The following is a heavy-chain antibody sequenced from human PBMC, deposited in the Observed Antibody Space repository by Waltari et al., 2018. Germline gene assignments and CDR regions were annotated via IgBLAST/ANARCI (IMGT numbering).Heavy chain of an antibody. J-gene: IGHJ3*02. CDR2: ISGSRTIM. V-gene: IGHV3-11*04. CDR1: GFSLGDFF. CDR3: ARDFRNGASDI. Sequence: QVQLVESGGGLVKPGESLRLSCTASGFSLGDFFMTWLRQAPGKGLEWISYISGSRTIMYNADSVKGRFAVSRDNARDSLYLQMDSLRPDDTAVYYCARDFRNGASDIWGRGTMVTVAS. D-gene: IGHD1-1*01.